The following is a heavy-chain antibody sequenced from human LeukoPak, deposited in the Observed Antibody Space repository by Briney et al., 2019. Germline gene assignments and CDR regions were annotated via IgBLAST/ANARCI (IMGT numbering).Heavy chain of an antibody. Sequence: SETLSLTCTVSGGSISSYYWSWIRQPPGKGLEWIGYIYYSGSTNYNPSLKSRVTISVDTSKNQFSLKPSSVTAADTAVYYCARENKAGYSSGWYGVYAFDIWGQGTMVTVSS. V-gene: IGHV4-59*01. J-gene: IGHJ3*02. CDR3: ARENKAGYSSGWYGVYAFDI. D-gene: IGHD6-19*01. CDR2: IYYSGST. CDR1: GGSISSYY.